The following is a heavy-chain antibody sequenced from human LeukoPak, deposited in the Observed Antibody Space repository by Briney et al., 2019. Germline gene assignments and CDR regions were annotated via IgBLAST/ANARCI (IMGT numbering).Heavy chain of an antibody. J-gene: IGHJ4*02. Sequence: GGSLRLSCAASGFTFDDYAMHWVRQAPGKGLEWVAVISYDGSNKYYADSVKGRFTISRDNSKNTLYLQMNSLRAEDTAVYYCATGGEDYYDSSGYYYASAYFDYWGQGTLVTVSS. V-gene: IGHV3-30-3*01. CDR1: GFTFDDYA. D-gene: IGHD3-22*01. CDR3: ATGGEDYYDSSGYYYASAYFDY. CDR2: ISYDGSNK.